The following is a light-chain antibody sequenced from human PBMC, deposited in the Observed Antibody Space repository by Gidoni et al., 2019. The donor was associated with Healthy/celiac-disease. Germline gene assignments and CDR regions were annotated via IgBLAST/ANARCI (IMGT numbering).Light chain of an antibody. CDR1: QSLLHSTGYNY. J-gene: IGKJ1*01. Sequence: MVMTQPPLSLPVTPGEPAAISCRSSQSLLHSTGYNYLDWYLQKPGQSPQLLIYLGSSRASGVPDRFSGSGSGTDFTLNISRVEAEDFGVYYCLQSLRTSWTFGQGTKVEIK. CDR3: LQSLRTSWT. CDR2: LGS. V-gene: IGKV2-28*01.